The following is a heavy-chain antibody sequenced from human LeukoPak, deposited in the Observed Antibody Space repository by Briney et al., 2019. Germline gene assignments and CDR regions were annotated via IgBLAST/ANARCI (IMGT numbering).Heavy chain of an antibody. CDR1: GYTFTGYY. Sequence: ASGKVSCKASGYTFTGYYMHWVRQAPGQGLEWMGWINPNSGGTNYAQKFQGRVTMTRDTSISTAYMELSRLRSDDTAVYYCARDLAGRYYYGSGIDYWGQGTLVTVSS. J-gene: IGHJ4*02. D-gene: IGHD3-10*01. CDR3: ARDLAGRYYYGSGIDY. V-gene: IGHV1-2*02. CDR2: INPNSGGT.